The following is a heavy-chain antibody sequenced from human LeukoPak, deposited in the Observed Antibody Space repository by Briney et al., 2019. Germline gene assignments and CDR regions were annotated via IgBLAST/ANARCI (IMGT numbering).Heavy chain of an antibody. J-gene: IGHJ4*02. D-gene: IGHD2-2*01. CDR2: IMPISGTA. Sequence: SVRVSCKAFGGTFSSYDTSWVRQAPGQGLEWMGGIMPISGTANYAQKFQGRVTITADKPTNTAYMELSSLRSEDTAVYYCASGRTDIVVVPATLRNYYFDYWGQGTLVTVSS. V-gene: IGHV1-69*06. CDR3: ASGRTDIVVVPATLRNYYFDY. CDR1: GGTFSSYD.